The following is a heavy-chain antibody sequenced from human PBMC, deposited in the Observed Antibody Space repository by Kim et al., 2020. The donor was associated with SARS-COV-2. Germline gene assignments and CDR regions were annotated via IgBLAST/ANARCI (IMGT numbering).Heavy chain of an antibody. CDR3: ARASYYDSSGYWP. Sequence: SETLSLTCAVYGGSFSGYYWSWIRQPPGKGLEWIGEINHSGSTNYNPSLKSRVTISVDTSKNQFSLKLSSVTAADTAVYYCARASYYDSSGYWPWGQGTLVTVSS. CDR1: GGSFSGYY. J-gene: IGHJ5*02. V-gene: IGHV4-34*01. D-gene: IGHD3-22*01. CDR2: INHSGST.